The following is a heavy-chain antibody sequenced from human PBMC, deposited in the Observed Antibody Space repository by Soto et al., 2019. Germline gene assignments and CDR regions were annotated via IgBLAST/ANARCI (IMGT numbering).Heavy chain of an antibody. CDR1: GFTFSSYG. CDR3: ARGAEQGEYYFDY. V-gene: IGHV3-33*01. CDR2: IWYDGSNK. J-gene: IGHJ4*02. D-gene: IGHD1-26*01. Sequence: PGGSLRLSCAASGFTFSSYGMHWVRQAPGKGLEWVAVIWYDGSNKYYADSVKGRFTISRDNSKNTLYLQMNSLRAEDTAVYYCARGAEQGEYYFDYWGQGTLVTVSS.